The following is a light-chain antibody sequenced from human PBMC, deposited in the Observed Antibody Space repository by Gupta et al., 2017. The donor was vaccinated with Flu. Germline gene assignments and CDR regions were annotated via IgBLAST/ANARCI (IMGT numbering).Light chain of an antibody. V-gene: IGKV1-9*01. CDR3: QQVNSYPLT. Sequence: GDRVTITCRASQDISGYLAWYQQNPGKAPKLLIYAASTLQSRVPSRFSGSGSGTEFTLTINSLQPEDFATYYCQQVNSYPLTFGQGTKVEI. CDR1: QDISGY. J-gene: IGKJ1*01. CDR2: AAS.